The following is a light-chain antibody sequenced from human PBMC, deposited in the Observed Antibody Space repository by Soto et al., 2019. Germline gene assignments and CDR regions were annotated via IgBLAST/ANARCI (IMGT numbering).Light chain of an antibody. CDR3: QQYNSYPWT. V-gene: IGKV1-5*01. J-gene: IGKJ1*01. Sequence: DIQMTQSPSTLSASVGDRVTITCRASQSISSWLAWYQQKPGKAPKLLIYDASSLESGVPSRFSGSGSGTEYTLTVSSRQADDFATYYCQQYNSYPWTFGQGIQVEIK. CDR2: DAS. CDR1: QSISSW.